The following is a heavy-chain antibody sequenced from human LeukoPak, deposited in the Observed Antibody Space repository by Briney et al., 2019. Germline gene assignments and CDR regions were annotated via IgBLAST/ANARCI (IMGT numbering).Heavy chain of an antibody. CDR2: ISGSGDNT. CDR1: GFTFSSYA. CDR3: AKDTKGYCSGGSCRTFDY. J-gene: IGHJ4*02. Sequence: GGSLRLSCVASGFTFSSYAMNWVRQAPGKGLEWVSLISGSGDNTHYAGSVKGRLTISRDNSKNTLYLQMNSLRAEDTAVYYCAKDTKGYCSGGSCRTFDYWGQGTLVTVSS. D-gene: IGHD2-15*01. V-gene: IGHV3-23*01.